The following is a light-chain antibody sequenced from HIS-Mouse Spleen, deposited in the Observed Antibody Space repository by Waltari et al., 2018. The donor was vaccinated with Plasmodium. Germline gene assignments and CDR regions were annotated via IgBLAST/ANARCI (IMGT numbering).Light chain of an antibody. J-gene: IGKJ4*01. V-gene: IGKV2D-29*01. CDR2: EVS. Sequence: DIVMTQTPLSLSVTPGQPASLSCKSSQSLLHSDGKTYLYWYLQKPGQPPQLLIYEVSNRFSGVPDRFSGSGSGTDFTLTISSLQPEDFATYYCQQSYSTPPTFGGGTKVEIK. CDR1: QSLLHSDGKTY. CDR3: QQSYSTPPT.